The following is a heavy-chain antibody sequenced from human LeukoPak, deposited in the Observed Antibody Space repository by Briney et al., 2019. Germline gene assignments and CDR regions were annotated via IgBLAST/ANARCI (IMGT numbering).Heavy chain of an antibody. D-gene: IGHD1-26*01. V-gene: IGHV4-38-2*02. CDR2: IYHSGST. J-gene: IGHJ4*02. Sequence: KASETLSLTCTVSGYSISSGYYWAWIRQPPGKGLEWIGYIYHSGSTNYNPSLKSRVTISVDTSKNQFSLKLSSVTAADTAVYYCARHRSGNYGLKYYFDYWGQGTLVTVSS. CDR1: GYSISSGYY. CDR3: ARHRSGNYGLKYYFDY.